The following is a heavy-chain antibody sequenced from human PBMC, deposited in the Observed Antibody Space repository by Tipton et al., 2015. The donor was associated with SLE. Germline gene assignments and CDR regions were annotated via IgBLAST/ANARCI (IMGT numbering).Heavy chain of an antibody. J-gene: IGHJ4*02. CDR2: IYTSGST. CDR1: GGSISSSSYY. D-gene: IGHD3-16*02. V-gene: IGHV4-61*09. Sequence: LRLSCTVSGGSISSSSYYWSWIRQPAGKGLEWIGYIYTSGSTNYNPSLKSRVTISVDTSKNQFSLKLSSVTAADTAVYYCARSMITFGGVIVWGRGTLVTVSS. CDR3: ARSMITFGGVIV.